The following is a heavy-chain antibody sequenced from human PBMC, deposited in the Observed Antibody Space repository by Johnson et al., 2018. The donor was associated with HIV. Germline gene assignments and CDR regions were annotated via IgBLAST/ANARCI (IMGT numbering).Heavy chain of an antibody. J-gene: IGHJ3*02. Sequence: QVQLVESGGGVVRHGGSLRLSCAASGFTFDDYGMSWVRQAPGKGLEWVSFIYYDGTNKYYADSVKGRFTISRDNSKNTLSLQMSSLRAEDTAVYFCAKAKYTGTYLDTFDIWGQGTVVTVSS. CDR2: IYYDGTNK. D-gene: IGHD1/OR15-1a*01. CDR1: GFTFDDYG. V-gene: IGHV3-30*02. CDR3: AKAKYTGTYLDTFDI.